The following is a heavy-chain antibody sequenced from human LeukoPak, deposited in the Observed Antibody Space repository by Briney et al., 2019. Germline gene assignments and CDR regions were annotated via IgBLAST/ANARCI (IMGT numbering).Heavy chain of an antibody. CDR2: ISWNSVSI. CDR1: GFTFDDYA. CDR3: ASGSGWYCGY. Sequence: GGSLRLSCAASGFTFDDYAMHWVRQAPGKGLEWASGISWNSVSIGYADSVKGRFTISRDNAKNTLYLQMNSLRAEDTAVYYCASGSGWYCGYWGQGTLVTVSS. D-gene: IGHD6-19*01. J-gene: IGHJ4*02. V-gene: IGHV3-9*01.